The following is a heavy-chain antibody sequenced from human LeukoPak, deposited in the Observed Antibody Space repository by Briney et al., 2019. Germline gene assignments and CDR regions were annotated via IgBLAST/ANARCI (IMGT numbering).Heavy chain of an antibody. Sequence: GGSLRLSCAASGFTFSSYSMNWVRQAPGKGLEWVSSISRSSSYIYYGDSVKGRFTISRDNSKNTLYLQMNSLRAEDTAVYYCAKLLLWFGELSYYFDYWGQGTLVTVSS. J-gene: IGHJ4*02. V-gene: IGHV3-21*04. CDR1: GFTFSSYS. CDR2: ISRSSSYI. D-gene: IGHD3-10*01. CDR3: AKLLLWFGELSYYFDY.